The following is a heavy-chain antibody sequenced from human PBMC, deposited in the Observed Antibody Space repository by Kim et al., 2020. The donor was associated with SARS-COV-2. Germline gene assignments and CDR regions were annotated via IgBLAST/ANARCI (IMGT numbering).Heavy chain of an antibody. J-gene: IGHJ4*02. D-gene: IGHD3-10*01. CDR3: TRNELLWFGEFATNRYGLELDY. V-gene: IGHV3-49*03. CDR2: IRSKAYGGTT. CDR1: GFTFGDYA. Sequence: GGSLRLSCTASGFTFGDYAMSWFRQAPGKGLEWVGFIRSKAYGGTTEYAASVKGRFTISRDDSKSIAYLQMNSLKTEDTAVYYCTRNELLWFGEFATNRYGLELDYWGQGTLVTVSS.